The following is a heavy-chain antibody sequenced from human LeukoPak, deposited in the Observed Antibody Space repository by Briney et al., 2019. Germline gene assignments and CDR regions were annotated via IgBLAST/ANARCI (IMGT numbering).Heavy chain of an antibody. CDR3: ARNYYYDSSGYQYYFDY. V-gene: IGHV1-69*13. Sequence: GASVKVSCKASGGTFSSYAISWVRQAPGQGLEWMGGIIPIFGTANYAQKFQGRVTITADESTSTAYMELSSLRSEDTVVYYCARNYYYDSSGYQYYFDYWGQGTLVTVSS. D-gene: IGHD3-22*01. CDR2: IIPIFGTA. CDR1: GGTFSSYA. J-gene: IGHJ4*02.